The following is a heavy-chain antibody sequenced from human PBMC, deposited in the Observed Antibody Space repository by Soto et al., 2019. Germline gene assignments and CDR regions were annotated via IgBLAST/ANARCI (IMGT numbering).Heavy chain of an antibody. CDR2: IIPIFATA. D-gene: IGHD2-2*02. CDR1: GGTFNNYA. CDR3: ARDEFYHAGPRGIYHFDY. V-gene: IGHV1-69*12. J-gene: IGHJ4*02. Sequence: QVQLVQSGAEVKKPGSSVKVSCKASGGTFNNYAISWVRQAPGQGLEWMGGIIPIFATANYAQNFQGRLTITAXEXTXPXXMGLRSLTADDTAVYYWARDEFYHAGPRGIYHFDYRGQGAPVTVSS.